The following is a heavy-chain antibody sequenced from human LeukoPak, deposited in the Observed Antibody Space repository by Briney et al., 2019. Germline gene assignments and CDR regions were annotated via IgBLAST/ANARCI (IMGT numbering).Heavy chain of an antibody. Sequence: PGGSLRLSCAASGFTFSSYGMHGVRQAPGKGLEWVAVIWYDGSNKYYADSVKGRFTISRDNSKNTLYLQMNSLRAEDTAVYYCARAGGSIAVAGHDAFDIWGQGTMVTVCS. J-gene: IGHJ3*02. V-gene: IGHV3-33*01. D-gene: IGHD6-19*01. CDR3: ARAGGSIAVAGHDAFDI. CDR1: GFTFSSYG. CDR2: IWYDGSNK.